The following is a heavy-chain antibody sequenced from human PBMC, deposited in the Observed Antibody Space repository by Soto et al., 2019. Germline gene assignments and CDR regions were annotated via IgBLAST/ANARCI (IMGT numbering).Heavy chain of an antibody. CDR2: ISAYNGNT. V-gene: IGHV1-18*04. CDR3: ARDQRSYYYDSSGYPYAFDI. J-gene: IGHJ3*02. D-gene: IGHD3-22*01. Sequence: ASVKVSFKASGYTFTSYGISWVRQAPGQGLEWMGWISAYNGNTNYAQKRQGRVTMTTDTSTSTAYMELRSLRSDDTAVYYCARDQRSYYYDSSGYPYAFDIWGQGTMVTVSS. CDR1: GYTFTSYG.